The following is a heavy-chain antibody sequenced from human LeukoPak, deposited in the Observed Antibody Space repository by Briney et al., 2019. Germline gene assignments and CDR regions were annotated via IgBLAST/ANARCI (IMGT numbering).Heavy chain of an antibody. CDR1: GFTFSSYW. J-gene: IGHJ6*02. CDR3: ARETYYKMDV. CDR2: IKQGVAVK. D-gene: IGHD2-21*01. V-gene: IGHV3-7*01. Sequence: GGSLRLSCAASGFTFSSYWVTWVRQAPGKGLEWVANIKQGVAVKYNEGSVKGRFTISRDNAKNSLYLQMNSLRAEDTAVYYCARETYYKMDVWGQGTTVTVSS.